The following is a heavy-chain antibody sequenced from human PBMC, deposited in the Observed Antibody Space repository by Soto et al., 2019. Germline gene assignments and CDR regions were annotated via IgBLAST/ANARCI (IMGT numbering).Heavy chain of an antibody. CDR2: IYYSGST. Sequence: SETLSLTCTVSGGSISSYYWSWIRQPPGKGLEWIGYIYYSGSTNYNPSLKSRVTISVDTSKNQFSLKLSSVTAADTAVYYCARDGYNWNDGDAFDIWGQGTMVTVSS. D-gene: IGHD1-1*01. J-gene: IGHJ3*02. V-gene: IGHV4-59*01. CDR1: GGSISSYY. CDR3: ARDGYNWNDGDAFDI.